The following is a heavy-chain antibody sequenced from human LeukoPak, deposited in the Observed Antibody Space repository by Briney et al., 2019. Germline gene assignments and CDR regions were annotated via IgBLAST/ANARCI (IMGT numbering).Heavy chain of an antibody. D-gene: IGHD6-13*01. Sequence: GGSLRLSCAASGFTFGSYSMNWVRQAPGKGLEWVSSISSSSSYIYYADSVKGRFTISRDNAKNSLYLQMNSLRAEDTAVYYCAREPHRIAAAGTFDYWGQGTLVTVSS. CDR3: AREPHRIAAAGTFDY. CDR1: GFTFGSYS. CDR2: ISSSSSYI. J-gene: IGHJ4*02. V-gene: IGHV3-21*01.